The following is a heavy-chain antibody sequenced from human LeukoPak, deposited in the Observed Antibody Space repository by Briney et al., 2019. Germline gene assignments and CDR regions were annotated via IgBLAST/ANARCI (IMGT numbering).Heavy chain of an antibody. J-gene: IGHJ6*03. D-gene: IGHD6-19*01. Sequence: ASVKVSCKASGYTFTGYYMHWVRQAPGQGLEWMGWINPNSGGTNYAQKFQGRVTMTRDTSISTAYMELSSLRSEDTAVYYCARSTSISSSGWFNYYYYYYMDVWGKGTTVTVSS. CDR3: ARSTSISSSGWFNYYYYYYMDV. V-gene: IGHV1-2*02. CDR1: GYTFTGYY. CDR2: INPNSGGT.